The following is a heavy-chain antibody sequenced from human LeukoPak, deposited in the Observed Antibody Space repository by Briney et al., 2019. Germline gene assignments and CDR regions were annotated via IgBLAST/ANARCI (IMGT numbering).Heavy chain of an antibody. Sequence: GGSLRLSCTVSGFTFGDYAMSWVRQAPGKGLERVGFIRSKAHGGTIEYAASVKGRFTISRDDSKNIAYLQMNSLKTDDTAVYYCARDNYYDSSVYSKYYFDYWGQGTLVTVSS. V-gene: IGHV3-49*04. D-gene: IGHD3-22*01. CDR1: GFTFGDYA. J-gene: IGHJ4*02. CDR2: IRSKAHGGTI. CDR3: ARDNYYDSSVYSKYYFDY.